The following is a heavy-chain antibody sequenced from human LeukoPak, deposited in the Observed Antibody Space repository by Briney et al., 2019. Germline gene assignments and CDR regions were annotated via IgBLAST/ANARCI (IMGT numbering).Heavy chain of an antibody. CDR1: GYTLTELS. D-gene: IGHD2-8*01. Sequence: ASVKVSCKVSGYTLTELSMHWVRQAPGKGLGWMGGFDPEDGETIYAQKFQGRVTMTEDTSTDTAYMELSSLRSEDTAVYYCATEAGYCTNGVCQDLFDYWGQGTLVTVSS. CDR3: ATEAGYCTNGVCQDLFDY. V-gene: IGHV1-24*01. J-gene: IGHJ4*02. CDR2: FDPEDGET.